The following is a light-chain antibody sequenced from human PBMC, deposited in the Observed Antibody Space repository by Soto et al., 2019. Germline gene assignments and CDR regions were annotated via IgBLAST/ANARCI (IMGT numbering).Light chain of an antibody. CDR3: SSYTSSDTLYVL. V-gene: IGLV2-14*01. CDR1: SNDIGAYNY. J-gene: IGLJ3*02. Sequence: QSALTQPASVSGSPGQSITISCTGTSNDIGAYNYVSWYQQHPGKAPKLIVYEVTIRPSGVSNRFSGSKSGNTASLTISGLQVEDEADYYCSSYTSSDTLYVLFGGGTKLTVL. CDR2: EVT.